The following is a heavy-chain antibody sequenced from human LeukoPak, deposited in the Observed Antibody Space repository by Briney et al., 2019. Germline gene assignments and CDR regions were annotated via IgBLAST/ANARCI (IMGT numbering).Heavy chain of an antibody. CDR2: IYHSGST. V-gene: IGHV4-30-2*01. D-gene: IGHD3-22*01. J-gene: IGHJ4*02. CDR3: ARSDSSGYYEDY. CDR1: GGSFSGYS. Sequence: SETLSLTCAVYGGSFSGYSWSWIRQPPGKGLEWIGYIYHSGSTYYNPSLKSRVTISVDRSKNQFSLKLSSVTAADTAVYYCARSDSSGYYEDYWGQGTLVTVSS.